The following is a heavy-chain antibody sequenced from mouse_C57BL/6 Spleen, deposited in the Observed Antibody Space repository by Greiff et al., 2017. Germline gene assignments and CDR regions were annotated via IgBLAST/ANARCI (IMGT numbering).Heavy chain of an antibody. CDR2: IDPSDSYT. V-gene: IGHV1-50*01. D-gene: IGHD1-1*01. Sequence: QVQLKQPGAELVKPGASVKLSCKASGYTFTSYWMQWVKQRPGQGLEWIGEIDPSDSYTNYNQKFKGKATLTVETSSSTAYMQLSSLTSEDSAVYYCARRSYYGSSDYWGQGTTLTVSS. CDR1: GYTFTSYW. CDR3: ARRSYYGSSDY. J-gene: IGHJ2*01.